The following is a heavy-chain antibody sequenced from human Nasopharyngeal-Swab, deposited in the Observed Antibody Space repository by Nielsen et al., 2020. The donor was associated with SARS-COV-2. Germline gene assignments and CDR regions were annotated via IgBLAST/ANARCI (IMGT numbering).Heavy chain of an antibody. D-gene: IGHD3-10*01. CDR1: GYTFTSYA. J-gene: IGHJ3*02. V-gene: IGHV1-3*01. Sequence: ASVKASCKASGYTFTSYAMHWVRQAPGQRLEWMGWINAGNGNTKYSQKFQGRVTITRDTSASTAYMELSSLRSEDTAVYYCARDGANVLLWFGELSNAFDIWGQGTMVTVSS. CDR3: ARDGANVLLWFGELSNAFDI. CDR2: INAGNGNT.